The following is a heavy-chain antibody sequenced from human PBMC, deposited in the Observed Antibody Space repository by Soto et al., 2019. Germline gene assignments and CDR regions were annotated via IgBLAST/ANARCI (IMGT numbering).Heavy chain of an antibody. V-gene: IGHV4-39*01. Sequence: SETLSLTCIVSGGSISSSSYYWGWIRQPPGKGLEWIGSIYYSGSTYYNPSLKSRVTISVDTSKNQFSLKLSSVTAADTAVYYCARGAVMITFGGVIVPDYWGQGTLVTVSS. J-gene: IGHJ4*02. CDR2: IYYSGST. D-gene: IGHD3-16*02. CDR1: GGSISSSSYY. CDR3: ARGAVMITFGGVIVPDY.